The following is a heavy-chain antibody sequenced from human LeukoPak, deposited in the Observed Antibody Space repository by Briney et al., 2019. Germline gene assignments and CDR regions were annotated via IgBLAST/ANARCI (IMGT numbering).Heavy chain of an antibody. V-gene: IGHV4-59*01. J-gene: IGHJ4*02. Sequence: SETLPLTCTVSGGSISSYYWSWIRQPPGKGLEWIGYIHYSGSTNYNPSLKSRVTISVDTSKNQFSLKLSSVTAADTAVYYCARMHAGDFDYWGQGTLVTVSS. CDR2: IHYSGST. CDR1: GGSISSYY. CDR3: ARMHAGDFDY. D-gene: IGHD3-10*01.